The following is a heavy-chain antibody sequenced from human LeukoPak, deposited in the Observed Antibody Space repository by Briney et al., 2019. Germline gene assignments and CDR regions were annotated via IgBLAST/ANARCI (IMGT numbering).Heavy chain of an antibody. J-gene: IGHJ4*02. CDR3: ARYGRIIVGATTMGEN. CDR2: IKQDGSEK. D-gene: IGHD1-26*01. V-gene: IGHV3-7*01. CDR1: GFTFSGYW. Sequence: GGSLRLSCAASGFTFSGYWMSWVRQAPGKGLECVANIKQDGSEKYYVDSVKGRFTISRDNAKNSLYLQMNSLRAEDTAVYYCARYGRIIVGATTMGENWGQGTLVTVSS.